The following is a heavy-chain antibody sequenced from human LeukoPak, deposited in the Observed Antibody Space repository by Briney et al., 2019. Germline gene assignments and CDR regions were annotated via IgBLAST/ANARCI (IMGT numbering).Heavy chain of an antibody. V-gene: IGHV4-59*13. CDR2: IYYTGST. CDR1: GGSISSYY. D-gene: IGHD1-26*01. CDR3: ARSGRGLATRFDP. Sequence: PSETLSLTCTVSGGSISSYYWSWIRQPPGKGLDWIGYIYYTGSTNYNPSLKSRVTLSVDTSKNQFSLKLSSVTAADTAVYYCARSGRGLATRFDPWGQGILVTVSS. J-gene: IGHJ5*02.